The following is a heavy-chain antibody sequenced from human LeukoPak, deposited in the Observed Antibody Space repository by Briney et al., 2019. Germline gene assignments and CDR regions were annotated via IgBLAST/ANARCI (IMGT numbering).Heavy chain of an antibody. CDR3: ARHRGGSSPDVFDI. Sequence: PSETLSLTCTVSGASISSSYYYWGWVRQPPEKGLEWIGSIHYTGSTYYSPSLKSRVTLFVDTSENQFSLRLTSLTAADTAAYYCARHRGGSSPDVFDIWGQGPMVIVCS. J-gene: IGHJ3*02. CDR2: IHYTGST. V-gene: IGHV4-39*01. CDR1: GASISSSYYY. D-gene: IGHD2-15*01.